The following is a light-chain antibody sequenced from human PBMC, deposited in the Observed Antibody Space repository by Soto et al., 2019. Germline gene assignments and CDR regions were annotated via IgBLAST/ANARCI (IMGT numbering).Light chain of an antibody. J-gene: IGKJ5*01. V-gene: IGKV1-39*01. CDR1: QGISTY. Sequence: DIQMTQSPSSLSASVGDRVTITCRASQGISTYLNWYQQKPGKAPKLLIYAASSLQSGVPPRFSGSGSGTDFTLTISSLQPEDVATYFCQQSYRTPITFGQGTRLEIK. CDR2: AAS. CDR3: QQSYRTPIT.